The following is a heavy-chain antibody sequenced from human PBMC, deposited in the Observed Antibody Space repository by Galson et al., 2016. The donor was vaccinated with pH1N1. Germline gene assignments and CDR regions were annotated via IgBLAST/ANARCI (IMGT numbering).Heavy chain of an antibody. V-gene: IGHV4-30-4*08. CDR1: GGSISSGDYY. J-gene: IGHJ1*01. CDR3: ARGAAAGGTQDFQH. CDR2: IFYSGST. D-gene: IGHD6-13*01. Sequence: LSLTCTVSGGSISSGDYYWTWIRQPPGKGLEWVGYIFYSGSTYYNPSLKSRVTTSLDTSTNQFSLKLSSVTAADTAVYYCARGAAAGGTQDFQHWGQGTLVTVSS.